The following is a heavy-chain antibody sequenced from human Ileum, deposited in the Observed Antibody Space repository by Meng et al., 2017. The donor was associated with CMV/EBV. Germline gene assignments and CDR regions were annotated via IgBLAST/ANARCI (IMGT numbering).Heavy chain of an antibody. CDR3: ARVMRGIWGYCSSTSCPPDY. CDR1: FSGYY. D-gene: IGHD2-2*01. V-gene: IGHV3-11*04. CDR2: ISSSGSTI. J-gene: IGHJ4*02. Sequence: FSGYYWSWIRQPPGKGLEWVSYISSSGSTIYYADSVKGRFTISRDNAKNSLYLQMNSLRAEDTAVYYCARVMRGIWGYCSSTSCPPDYWGQGTLVTVSS.